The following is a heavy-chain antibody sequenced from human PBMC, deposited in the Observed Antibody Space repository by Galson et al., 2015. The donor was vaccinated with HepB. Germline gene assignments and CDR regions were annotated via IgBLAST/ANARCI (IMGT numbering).Heavy chain of an antibody. D-gene: IGHD3-22*01. J-gene: IGHJ4*02. CDR3: ASDSSGYCQDYFDY. Sequence: SLRLSCAASGLTFSRYSMNWIRQAPGKGLEWVSSIAGSPTTIHYADSVKGRFTISRDNAKKSLYLQMNSLRAEDTGIYYCASDSSGYCQDYFDYWGQGTLVTVAS. CDR2: IAGSPTTI. V-gene: IGHV3-48*04. CDR1: GLTFSRYS.